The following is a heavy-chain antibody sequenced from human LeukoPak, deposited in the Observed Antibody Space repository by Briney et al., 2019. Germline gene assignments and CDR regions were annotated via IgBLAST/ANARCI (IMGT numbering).Heavy chain of an antibody. CDR2: MYFGERT. CDR1: GASMTSYY. Sequence: SETLSLTCAVSGASMTSYYWTWIRQPPGKGLEWVGYMYFGERTNYDPSLKSRATISIDTSKKQFSLNLKSVTAADTAVYYCARIPGDRPDDWGQGTLVTVS. D-gene: IGHD7-27*01. CDR3: ARIPGDRPDD. J-gene: IGHJ4*02. V-gene: IGHV4-59*01.